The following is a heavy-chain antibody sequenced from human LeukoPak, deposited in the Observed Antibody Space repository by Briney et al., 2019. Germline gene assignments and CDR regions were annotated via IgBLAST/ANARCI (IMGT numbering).Heavy chain of an antibody. CDR2: ISAYNGNT. D-gene: IGHD6-13*01. Sequence: ASVKVSCKASGYTFTSYGISWVRQAPGQGLEWMGWISAYNGNTNYAQKLQGRVTMTTDTSTSTAYMELRSLRSDDTAVYYCARDWRPLAAAGNSWFDPWGQGTLVTVSP. CDR1: GYTFTSYG. CDR3: ARDWRPLAAAGNSWFDP. J-gene: IGHJ5*02. V-gene: IGHV1-18*01.